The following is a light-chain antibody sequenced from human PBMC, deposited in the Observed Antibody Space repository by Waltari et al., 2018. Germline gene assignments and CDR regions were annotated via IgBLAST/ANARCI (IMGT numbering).Light chain of an antibody. CDR3: AARDDSLSGSWV. V-gene: IGLV1-47*01. Sequence: QSVLTQPPSASGTPGQRVTISCSGSSSNIGSNYVYWYQHFPGTAPKLLIYKSDQRPSGVPDRFSGSKSGTSASLAISGLRSGDEADYYCAARDDSLSGSWVFGGGTKLTVL. CDR1: SSNIGSNY. CDR2: KSD. J-gene: IGLJ3*02.